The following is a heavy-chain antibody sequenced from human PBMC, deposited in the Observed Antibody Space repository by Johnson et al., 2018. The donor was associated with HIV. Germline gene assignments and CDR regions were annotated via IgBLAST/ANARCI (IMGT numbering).Heavy chain of an antibody. CDR3: ARAFGSAFDI. J-gene: IGHJ3*02. CDR1: GFTFSGSW. V-gene: IGHV3-7*05. Sequence: MLLVESGGGLVQPGGSLRLSCAASGFTFSGSWMSWVRQAPGKGLEWVANVQEPGSEKYYGDSVKGRFTIARDNAKNSLYLQMNSLRAEDTAVYYCARAFGSAFDIWGQGTMVTVSS. D-gene: IGHD1-14*01. CDR2: VQEPGSEK.